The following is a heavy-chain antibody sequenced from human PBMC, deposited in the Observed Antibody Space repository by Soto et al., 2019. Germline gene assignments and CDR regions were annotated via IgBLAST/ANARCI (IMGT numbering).Heavy chain of an antibody. J-gene: IGHJ6*02. D-gene: IGHD3-10*01. CDR3: ARATMVRGVIITVGYYYYYGMDV. V-gene: IGHV1-69*13. CDR2: IIPIFGTA. Sequence: SVKVSCKASGGTFSSYAISWVRQAPGQGLEWMGGIIPIFGTANYAQEFQGRVTITADESTSTAYMELSSLRSEDTAVYYCARATMVRGVIITVGYYYYYGMDVWGQGTTVTVSS. CDR1: GGTFSSYA.